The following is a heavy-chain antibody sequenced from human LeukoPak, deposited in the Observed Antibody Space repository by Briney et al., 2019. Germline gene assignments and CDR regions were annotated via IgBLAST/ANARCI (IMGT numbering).Heavy chain of an antibody. V-gene: IGHV1-2*06. D-gene: IGHD1-1*01. J-gene: IGHJ4*02. CDR3: ARLRTFDY. CDR2: INPNSGGT. CDR1: GYTFTGYY. Sequence: ASVKVSCKASGYTFTGYYMHWVRQAPGQGLEWMGRINPNSGGTNYAQKFQSRVTMTRDTSISTAYMELGGLRFEDTAVYYCARLRTFDYWGQGTLVTVSS.